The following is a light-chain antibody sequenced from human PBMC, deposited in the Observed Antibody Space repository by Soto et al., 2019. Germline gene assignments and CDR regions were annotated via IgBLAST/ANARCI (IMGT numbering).Light chain of an antibody. J-gene: IGLJ1*01. Sequence: QSALTQPPSASGSPGQSVTIPCTGTSSDIGAYIYVSWYQQHPGKAPKLMISEVSRRPSGVPGRFSGSKSGNTASLTVSGLQADDEAHYYCSSYAGSNNFVFGTGTKVTVL. CDR2: EVS. V-gene: IGLV2-8*01. CDR1: SSDIGAYIY. CDR3: SSYAGSNNFV.